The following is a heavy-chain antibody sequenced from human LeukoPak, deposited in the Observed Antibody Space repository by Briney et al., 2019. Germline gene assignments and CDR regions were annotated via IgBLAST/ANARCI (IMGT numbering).Heavy chain of an antibody. CDR2: IKHDGSEK. J-gene: IGHJ4*02. V-gene: IGHV3-7*03. CDR1: GFTFSSYW. CDR3: AKGGFGGKYFDY. D-gene: IGHD3-10*01. Sequence: GGSLRLSCAASGFTFSSYWMSWVRQAPGKGLEWVASIKHDGSEKYYVDSVKGRFTISRDNAKNSLYLQMNSLRAEDTAMYYCAKGGFGGKYFDYWGQGTLVTVSS.